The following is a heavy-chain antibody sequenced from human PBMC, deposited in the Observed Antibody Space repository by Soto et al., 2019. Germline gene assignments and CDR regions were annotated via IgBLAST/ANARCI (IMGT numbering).Heavy chain of an antibody. V-gene: IGHV1-18*01. CDR3: ARGPPGIAAAGYYYGMDV. CDR1: GYTFTSYG. D-gene: IGHD6-13*01. CDR2: ISAYNGNT. J-gene: IGHJ6*02. Sequence: GASVKVSCKASGYTFTSYGISWVRQAPGQGLEWMGWISAYNGNTNYAQKLQGRVTMTTDTSTSTAYMELRSLRSDDTAVYYCARGPPGIAAAGYYYGMDVRGQGTTVTVSS.